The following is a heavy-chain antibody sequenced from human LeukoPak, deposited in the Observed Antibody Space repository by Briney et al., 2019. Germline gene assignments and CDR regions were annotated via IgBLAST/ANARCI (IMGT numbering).Heavy chain of an antibody. CDR1: GFTFSSYA. J-gene: IGHJ4*02. CDR2: ISGSGGST. V-gene: IGHV3-23*01. D-gene: IGHD2-2*01. CDR3: AIFAGYQLLHVDY. Sequence: HSGGSLRLSCAASGFTFSSYAMSWVRQAPGKGLEWVSAISGSGGSTYYADSVKGRFTISRDNSKNTLYLQMNSLRAEDTAVYYCAIFAGYQLLHVDYWGQGTLVTVSS.